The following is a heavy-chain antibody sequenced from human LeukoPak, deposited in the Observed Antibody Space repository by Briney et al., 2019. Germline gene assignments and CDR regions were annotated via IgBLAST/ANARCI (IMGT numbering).Heavy chain of an antibody. CDR2: ISGSGGRT. CDR1: GFTFSNYA. J-gene: IGHJ4*02. D-gene: IGHD4-11*01. V-gene: IGHV3-23*01. CDR3: AKDRQKYSNRGGFDY. Sequence: PGGSLRLSCAASGFTFSNYAISWVRQAPGEGLEWVSAISGSGGRTYYADSVKGRFTISRDNSKNTLYLQMNSLRAEDTAVYYCAKDRQKYSNRGGFDYWGQGTLVTVSS.